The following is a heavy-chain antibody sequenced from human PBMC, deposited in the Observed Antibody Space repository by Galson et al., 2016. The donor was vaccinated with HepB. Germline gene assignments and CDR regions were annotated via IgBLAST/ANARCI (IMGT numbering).Heavy chain of an antibody. Sequence: SSGSAIYYADSVKGRFTISRNNAKNSLYLQMDSLRVEDTAVYYCARHGPHYSDSSGYSHYYAMDVWGQGTTVTVSS. J-gene: IGHJ6*02. CDR3: ARHGPHYSDSSGYSHYYAMDV. D-gene: IGHD3-22*01. V-gene: IGHV3-48*03. CDR2: SSGSAI.